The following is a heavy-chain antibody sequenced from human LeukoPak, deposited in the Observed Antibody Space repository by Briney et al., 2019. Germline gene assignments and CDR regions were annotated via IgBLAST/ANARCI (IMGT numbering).Heavy chain of an antibody. CDR3: ARDKQLWLTGAAFDI. D-gene: IGHD5-18*01. CDR2: ISGSGGST. J-gene: IGHJ3*02. Sequence: PGGSLRLSCAASGFTFSSYAMSWVRQAPGKGLEWVSAISGSGGSTYYADSVKGRFTISRDNAKNSLYLQMNSLRAEDTAVYYCARDKQLWLTGAAFDIWGQGTMVTVSS. CDR1: GFTFSSYA. V-gene: IGHV3-23*01.